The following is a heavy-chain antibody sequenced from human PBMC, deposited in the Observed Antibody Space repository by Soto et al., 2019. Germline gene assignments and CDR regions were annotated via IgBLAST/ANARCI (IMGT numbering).Heavy chain of an antibody. CDR2: IYWDDDK. Sequence: QITLKESGPTLVKPTQTLTMTCTFSGFSLSTSGVGVGWIRQPPGKALEWLALIYWDDDKRYSPSLKSRLTIPMYTSKNRVVLTMTNMDPVDTATYYCAPSDRYCISTSCYHNWFDPWGQGTLVTVSS. CDR3: APSDRYCISTSCYHNWFDP. CDR1: GFSLSTSGVG. J-gene: IGHJ5*02. V-gene: IGHV2-5*02. D-gene: IGHD2-2*01.